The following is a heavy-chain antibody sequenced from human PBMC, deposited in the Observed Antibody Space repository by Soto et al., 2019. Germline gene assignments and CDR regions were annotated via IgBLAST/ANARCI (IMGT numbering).Heavy chain of an antibody. Sequence: QVQLQQWGAGLLKPSETLSLTCGVYGGYFHDDYCRWIHQSPGKGLEWIGEMKRSGNTYYNPSLGSRVSTSIELSKNQFSLSLTSVTAADTAVYYCARGLTTVYLMRRYYVFDIWSQGTMVTVSS. D-gene: IGHD4-4*01. V-gene: IGHV4-34*01. CDR2: MKRSGNT. CDR3: ARGLTTVYLMRRYYVFDI. J-gene: IGHJ3*02. CDR1: GGYFHDDY.